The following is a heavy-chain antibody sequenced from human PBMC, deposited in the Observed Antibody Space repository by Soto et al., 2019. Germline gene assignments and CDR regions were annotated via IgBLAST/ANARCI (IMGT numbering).Heavy chain of an antibody. Sequence: SETLSLTCTVSGGYIGTYYWSWIRQPPGKGLEWIGYIFYSGSSNSNASLKSRVTLSVDRSKNQFSLKLNSVTAADTAVYYCARGYNYGLDVWGQGTTVTVSS. CDR2: IFYSGSS. CDR1: GGYIGTYY. V-gene: IGHV4-59*01. J-gene: IGHJ6*02. CDR3: ARGYNYGLDV.